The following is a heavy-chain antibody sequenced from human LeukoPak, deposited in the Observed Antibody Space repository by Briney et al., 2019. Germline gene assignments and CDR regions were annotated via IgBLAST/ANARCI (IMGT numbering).Heavy chain of an antibody. V-gene: IGHV4-34*01. Sequence: PSETLSLTCAVYGGSFSGYYWSWIRQPPGKGLEWIGEINHSGSTNYNPSLKSRVTISVDTSKNQFSLKLSSVTAADTAVYYCARRSYGYGRLGFDYWGQGTLVTVSS. CDR2: INHSGST. D-gene: IGHD5-18*01. CDR1: GGSFSGYY. J-gene: IGHJ4*02. CDR3: ARRSYGYGRLGFDY.